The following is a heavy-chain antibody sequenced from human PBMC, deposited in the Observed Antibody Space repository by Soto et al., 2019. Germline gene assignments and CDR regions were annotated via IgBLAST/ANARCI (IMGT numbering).Heavy chain of an antibody. J-gene: IGHJ4*02. D-gene: IGHD6-19*01. Sequence: ASVKVSCKGSGYTFTSYDINWVRQATGQGLEWMGWMNPNSGNTGYAQKFQGRVTMTRNTSISTAYMELSSLRSEDTAVYYCARTVAGTWEVDYWGQGTLVTVSS. CDR3: ARTVAGTWEVDY. CDR1: GYTFTSYD. CDR2: MNPNSGNT. V-gene: IGHV1-8*01.